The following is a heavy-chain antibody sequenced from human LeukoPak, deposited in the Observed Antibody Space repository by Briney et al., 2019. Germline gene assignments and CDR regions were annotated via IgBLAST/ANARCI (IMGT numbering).Heavy chain of an antibody. CDR2: ISGSGGST. CDR3: AKDQDYYDSSGYDY. J-gene: IGHJ4*02. V-gene: IGHV3-23*01. D-gene: IGHD3-22*01. CDR1: GFTFSSYA. Sequence: GGSLRLSCAASGFTFSSYAMSWVRQAPGKGREWVSAISGSGGSTYYADSVKGRFTISRDNSKNTLYLQMKSPRAEDTAVYYCAKDQDYYDSSGYDYWGQGTLVTVSS.